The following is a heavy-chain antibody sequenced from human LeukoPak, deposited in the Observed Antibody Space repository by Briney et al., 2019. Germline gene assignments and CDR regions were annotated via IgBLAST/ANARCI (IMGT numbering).Heavy chain of an antibody. CDR2: IYSGGST. CDR1: GFTVSSNY. Sequence: GGSLRLSCAASGFTVSSNYMSWVRQAPGKGLEWVSVIYSGGSTYYADSVKGRFTTSRHNSKNTLYLQMNSLRAEDTAVYYCARGFSGYDYRWFDPWGQGTLVTVSS. J-gene: IGHJ5*02. CDR3: ARGFSGYDYRWFDP. V-gene: IGHV3-53*04. D-gene: IGHD5-12*01.